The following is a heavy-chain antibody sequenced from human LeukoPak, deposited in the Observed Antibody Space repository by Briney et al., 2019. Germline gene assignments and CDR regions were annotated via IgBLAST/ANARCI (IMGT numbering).Heavy chain of an antibody. CDR3: ARVRGYGDYEYYFDF. CDR2: INTITGIP. CDR1: GGTFSSYA. Sequence: ASVKVSCKASGGTFSSYAISWVRQAPGQGLEWMGWINTITGIPTSAQGFTGRFVFSLDTSVSTAYLQISSLKAEDTAVYYCARVRGYGDYEYYFDFWGQGTLVTVSS. V-gene: IGHV7-4-1*02. D-gene: IGHD4-17*01. J-gene: IGHJ4*02.